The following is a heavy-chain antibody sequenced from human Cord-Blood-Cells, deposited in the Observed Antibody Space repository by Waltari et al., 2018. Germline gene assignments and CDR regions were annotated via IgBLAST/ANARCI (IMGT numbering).Heavy chain of an antibody. J-gene: IGHJ3*02. Sequence: VQLQPWGAGLLMPSETLSLTCAVSGGSSSGDSWSWIRHPPGKGLAWIGEINHSGSTNYNPSLKSRVTISVDTSKNQFSLKLSAVTAADTAVYYWARDFQRLVAFDIWGQGTMVTVSS. CDR3: ARDFQRLVAFDI. D-gene: IGHD6-13*01. CDR1: GGSSSGDS. CDR2: INHSGST. V-gene: IGHV4-34*01.